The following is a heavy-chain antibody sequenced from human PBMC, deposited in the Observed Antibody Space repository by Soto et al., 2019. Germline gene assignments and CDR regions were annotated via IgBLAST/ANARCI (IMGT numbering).Heavy chain of an antibody. J-gene: IGHJ5*02. Sequence: SETRSLTWAVSGGSITRASWWTWVRQPPGGGLEWIGEISHSGITNYKASLKSRVTMSVDKTKNDVSLKLTSVTAADTAVYYCARVLRGWFDPWGQGTPVTSPQ. V-gene: IGHV4-4*02. CDR3: ARVLRGWFDP. CDR1: GGSITRASW. CDR2: ISHSGIT.